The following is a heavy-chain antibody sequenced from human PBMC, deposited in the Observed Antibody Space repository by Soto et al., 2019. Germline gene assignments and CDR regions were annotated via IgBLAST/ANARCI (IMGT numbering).Heavy chain of an antibody. CDR3: ARRGSRQWPRLEYFDY. CDR1: GGSFSGYY. J-gene: IGHJ4*02. V-gene: IGHV4-34*01. CDR2: INHSGST. D-gene: IGHD3-16*01. Sequence: QVQLQQWGAGLLKPSETLSLTCAVYGGSFSGYYWSWIRQPPGKGLEWIGEINHSGSTNYNPSLKSRVTISVDTSKNQFSLKLSSVTAADTAVYYCARRGSRQWPRLEYFDYWGQGTLVTVSS.